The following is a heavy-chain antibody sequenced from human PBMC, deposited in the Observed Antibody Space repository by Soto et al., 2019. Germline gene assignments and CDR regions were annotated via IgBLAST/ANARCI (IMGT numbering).Heavy chain of an antibody. D-gene: IGHD4-17*01. Sequence: EFMKISFKGSGYKLTTYWIGWVRQMPGKGLEWMAIIYPYDSDSRYSPSFQGQVTISADKSISTAYLQWSSLKASDTAIYYCVATYGDYLDYWGQGTLVTVSS. V-gene: IGHV5-51*01. J-gene: IGHJ4*02. CDR3: VATYGDYLDY. CDR2: IYPYDSDS. CDR1: GYKLTTYW.